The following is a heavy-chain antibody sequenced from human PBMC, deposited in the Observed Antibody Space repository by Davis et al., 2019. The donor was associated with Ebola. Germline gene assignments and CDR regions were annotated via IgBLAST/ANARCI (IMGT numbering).Heavy chain of an antibody. D-gene: IGHD3-10*01. V-gene: IGHV3-53*01. Sequence: PGGSLRLSCAASGFTVSSNYMSWVRQAPGKGLEWVSVIYSGGSTYYADSVKGRFTISRDNAKNSLYLQMNSLRDEDTAVYYCARDRYGVRGGEYYYYMDVWGKGTTVTVSS. CDR1: GFTVSSNY. J-gene: IGHJ6*03. CDR2: IYSGGST. CDR3: ARDRYGVRGGEYYYYMDV.